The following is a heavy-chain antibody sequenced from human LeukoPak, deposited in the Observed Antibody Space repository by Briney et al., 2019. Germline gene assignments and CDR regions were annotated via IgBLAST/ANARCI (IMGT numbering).Heavy chain of an antibody. Sequence: GGSLRLSCAASGFTFSSYSMNWVRQAPGKGLEWVSSISRSRSYIYYADSEKSRLPIDRDNAKNSLYLQMNSLRAEDTAVYYCARDHEFDYWGQGTLVTVSS. CDR2: ISRSRSYI. J-gene: IGHJ4*02. CDR1: GFTFSSYS. V-gene: IGHV3-21*01. CDR3: ARDHEFDY.